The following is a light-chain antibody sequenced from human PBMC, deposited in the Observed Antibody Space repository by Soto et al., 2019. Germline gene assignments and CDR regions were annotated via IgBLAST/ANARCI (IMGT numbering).Light chain of an antibody. CDR1: LTVSDNY. CDR2: GAS. CDR3: QQYSTSPLT. V-gene: IGKV3-20*01. Sequence: ELVLTQSPATLSLSPGERATLSCRASLTVSDNYLAWYQQKAGQAPRLVIYGASSRDTGIPDRFSASGSGTDFTLTISRLETEDFAVYDGQQYSTSPLTFGQGTKVDIK. J-gene: IGKJ1*01.